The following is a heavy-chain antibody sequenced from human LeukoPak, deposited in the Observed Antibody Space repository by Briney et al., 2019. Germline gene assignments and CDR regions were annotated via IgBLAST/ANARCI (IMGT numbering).Heavy chain of an antibody. Sequence: PSVKVSCKASGYSFINYGISWVRQAPGQGLEWIGWISVYSDDPRYAQKFQGRVTMTTDASTRTAYMELTSLRSDDTAVYYCARESRSSGEDYWGQGTLVTVSS. D-gene: IGHD6-19*01. CDR1: GYSFINYG. V-gene: IGHV1-18*01. J-gene: IGHJ4*02. CDR3: ARESRSSGEDY. CDR2: ISVYSDDP.